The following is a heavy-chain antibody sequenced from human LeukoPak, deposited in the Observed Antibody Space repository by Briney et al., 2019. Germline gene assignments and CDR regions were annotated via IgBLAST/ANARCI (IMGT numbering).Heavy chain of an antibody. CDR2: TYYSGST. Sequence: SETLSLTCTVSGGSVSSGSYYWSWIRQPPGKGLEWIGYTYYSGSTNYNPSLKSRVTISVDTSKNQFSLKLSSVTAADTAVYYCARGVAVAGTDGMDVWGQGTTVTVSS. J-gene: IGHJ6*02. D-gene: IGHD6-19*01. CDR3: ARGVAVAGTDGMDV. CDR1: GGSVSSGSYY. V-gene: IGHV4-61*01.